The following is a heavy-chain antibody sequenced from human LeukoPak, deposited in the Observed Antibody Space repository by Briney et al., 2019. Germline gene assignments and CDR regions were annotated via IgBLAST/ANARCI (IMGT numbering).Heavy chain of an antibody. J-gene: IGHJ4*02. V-gene: IGHV3-30-3*01. Sequence: GALRLSCAASGFIFSNYAMHWVRQAPGKGLEWVAVISYDGSNKYYADSVKGRFTISRDNSKNTLFLQMNSLKPEDTAVYYCARSGYLGPDSWGQGILVTVSS. CDR2: ISYDGSNK. CDR1: GFIFSNYA. CDR3: ARSGYLGPDS. D-gene: IGHD2-2*01.